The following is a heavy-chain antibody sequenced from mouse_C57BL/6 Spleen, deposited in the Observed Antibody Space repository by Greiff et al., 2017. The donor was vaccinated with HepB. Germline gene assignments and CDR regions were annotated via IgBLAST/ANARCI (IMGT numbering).Heavy chain of an antibody. CDR3: ARRSGRYYFDY. J-gene: IGHJ2*01. CDR2: ISDGGSYT. V-gene: IGHV5-4*03. CDR1: GFTFSSYA. Sequence: EVKLMESGGGLVKPGGSLKLSCSASGFTFSSYAMSWVRQTPEKRLEWVATISDGGSYTYYPDNVKGRFTISRDNATNNLYLQMSHLKSEDTAMYYCARRSGRYYFDYWGQGTTLTVSS.